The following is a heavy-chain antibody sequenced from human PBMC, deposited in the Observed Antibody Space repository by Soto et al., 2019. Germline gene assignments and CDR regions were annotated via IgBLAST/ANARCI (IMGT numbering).Heavy chain of an antibody. J-gene: IGHJ5*02. CDR3: ARAGLMVRGVSLWFDP. CDR2: IYYSGST. V-gene: IGHV4-59*01. D-gene: IGHD3-10*01. Sequence: SETLSLTCTVSGGSISSYYWSWIRQPPGKGLEWIGYIYYSGSTNYNPSLKSRVTISVDTSKNQFSLKLSSVTAADTAMYYCARAGLMVRGVSLWFDPWGQGTLVTVSS. CDR1: GGSISSYY.